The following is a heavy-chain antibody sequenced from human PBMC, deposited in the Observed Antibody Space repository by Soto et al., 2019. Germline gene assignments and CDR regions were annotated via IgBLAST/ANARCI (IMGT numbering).Heavy chain of an antibody. CDR2: IYYSGST. CDR3: ARPIMTGYYIGAFNI. V-gene: IGHV4-59*08. J-gene: IGHJ3*02. Sequence: SETLSLTCTVSGGSISSYYWSWIRQPPGKGLEWIGYIYYSGSTNYNPSLKSRVTISVDTSKIQFSLKLSSVTAADTAVYYCARPIMTGYYIGAFNIWGQGTMVTVSS. CDR1: GGSISSYY. D-gene: IGHD3-9*01.